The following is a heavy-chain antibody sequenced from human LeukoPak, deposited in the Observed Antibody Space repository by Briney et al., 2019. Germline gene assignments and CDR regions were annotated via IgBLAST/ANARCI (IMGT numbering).Heavy chain of an antibody. Sequence: PSETLSLTCAVSGYSINNGYQWAWIRQSPGRGLEWIGSIYHNGGAHYNPSLRSRVVISVDTSNNQFYLRLSSVTVADTAVYYCARDPRWLTPDCTSTSCYENYFDPWGRGTLVTVSS. CDR1: GYSINNGYQ. D-gene: IGHD2-2*01. V-gene: IGHV4-38-2*02. J-gene: IGHJ5*02. CDR2: IYHNGGA. CDR3: ARDPRWLTPDCTSTSCYENYFDP.